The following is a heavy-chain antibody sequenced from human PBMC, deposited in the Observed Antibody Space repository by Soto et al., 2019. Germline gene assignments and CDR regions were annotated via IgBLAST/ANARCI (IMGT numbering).Heavy chain of an antibody. CDR2: IYSGGST. Sequence: EVQLVESGGGLIQPGGSLRLSCVASGFTVSSNYMSWVRQAPGKGLEWVSLIYSGGSTYYADSVKGRFTISRDNSKNTLYLQMNSLSADDTAVYYCSRGLGNGDYGDPGDYWGQGTLVTVSS. V-gene: IGHV3-53*01. CDR1: GFTVSSNY. D-gene: IGHD4-17*01. CDR3: SRGLGNGDYGDPGDY. J-gene: IGHJ4*02.